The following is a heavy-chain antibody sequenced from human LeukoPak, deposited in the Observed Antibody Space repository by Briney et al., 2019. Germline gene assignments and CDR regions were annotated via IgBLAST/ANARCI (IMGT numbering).Heavy chain of an antibody. CDR3: ARAPDFWFGELLAYFDC. J-gene: IGHJ4*02. V-gene: IGHV3-74*01. D-gene: IGHD3-10*01. Sequence: GGSLRLSCAASGFPFSNYWMHWVRQAPGKGLVWVSRVNSDGSTTNYADSVKGRFTISRDNAKNSLYLQMNSLRAEDTAVYYCARAPDFWFGELLAYFDCWGRGTLVTVSS. CDR2: VNSDGSTT. CDR1: GFPFSNYW.